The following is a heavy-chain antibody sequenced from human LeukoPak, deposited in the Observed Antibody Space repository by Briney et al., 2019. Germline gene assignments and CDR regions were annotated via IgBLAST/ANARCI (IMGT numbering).Heavy chain of an antibody. V-gene: IGHV4-39*01. Sequence: KASETLSLTCTVSGGSISSSSYYWGWIRQPPGKGLEWIGSIYYSGSTYYNPSLKSRVTISVDTSKNQFSLKLSSVTAADTAVYYCARRLRDSSGWSRIGDYFDYWGQGTLVTVSS. CDR2: IYYSGST. CDR3: ARRLRDSSGWSRIGDYFDY. D-gene: IGHD6-19*01. J-gene: IGHJ4*02. CDR1: GGSISSSSYY.